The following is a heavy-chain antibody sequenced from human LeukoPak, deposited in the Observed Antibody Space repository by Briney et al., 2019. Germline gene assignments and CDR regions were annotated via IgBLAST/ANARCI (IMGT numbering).Heavy chain of an antibody. J-gene: IGHJ6*04. D-gene: IGHD3-10*02. V-gene: IGHV3-30*02. Sequence: GGSLRLSCAASGFTFSSYGMHWVRQAPRKGLEWVAFIRYDGSKKYYTDSVKSRFTISRDNSKNTLYLQMNSLRAEDTAVYYCAELGITMFGGVWGKGTTVTISS. CDR3: AELGITMFGGV. CDR2: IRYDGSKK. CDR1: GFTFSSYG.